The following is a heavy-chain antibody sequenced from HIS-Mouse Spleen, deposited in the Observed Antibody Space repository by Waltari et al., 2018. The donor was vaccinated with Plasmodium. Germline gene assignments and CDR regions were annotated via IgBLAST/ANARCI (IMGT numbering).Heavy chain of an antibody. D-gene: IGHD6-13*01. CDR3: ASSWYWYFDL. J-gene: IGHJ2*01. CDR1: GFTFSSHW. Sequence: EVQLVESGGGLVQPGGSLRLSCAASGFTFSSHWMSWVRQAPGKGLEWVANIKQDGSEKYYVDSVKGRFTISRDNAKNSLYLQMNSLRAEDRAVYYCASSWYWYFDLWGRGTLVTVSS. CDR2: IKQDGSEK. V-gene: IGHV3-7*01.